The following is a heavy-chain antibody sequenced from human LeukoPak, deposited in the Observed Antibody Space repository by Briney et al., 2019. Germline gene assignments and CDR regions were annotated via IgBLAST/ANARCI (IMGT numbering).Heavy chain of an antibody. CDR1: GFTFSTYS. D-gene: IGHD5-24*01. CDR2: ISSSSYI. V-gene: IGHV3-21*01. Sequence: GGSLRLSCTASGFTFSTYSMHWVRQAPGKGLGWVSSISSSSYIYYADSVKGRFTISRDNAKNSLYLQMNSLRAEDTAVYYCARGKSVEMATIHPFGYWGQGTLVTVSS. J-gene: IGHJ4*02. CDR3: ARGKSVEMATIHPFGY.